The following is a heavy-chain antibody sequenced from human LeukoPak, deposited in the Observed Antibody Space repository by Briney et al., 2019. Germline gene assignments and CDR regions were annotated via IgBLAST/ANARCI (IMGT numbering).Heavy chain of an antibody. CDR2: INSDGSST. Sequence: GGSLRLSCAASGFTFSSYWMHWVRQAPGKELVWVSRINSDGSSTSYADSVKGRFTISRGNAKNTLYLQMNSLRAEDTAVYYCARGAGDTMVRGVITSYYYYGMDVWGKGTTVTVSS. J-gene: IGHJ6*04. V-gene: IGHV3-74*01. D-gene: IGHD3-10*01. CDR1: GFTFSSYW. CDR3: ARGAGDTMVRGVITSYYYYGMDV.